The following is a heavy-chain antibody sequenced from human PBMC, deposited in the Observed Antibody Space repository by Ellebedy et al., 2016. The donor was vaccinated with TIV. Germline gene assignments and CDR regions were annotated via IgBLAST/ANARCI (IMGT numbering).Heavy chain of an antibody. CDR2: ISGGGDST. CDR3: AKGTSSGFNYDRVGFEY. V-gene: IGHV3-23*01. J-gene: IGHJ4*02. Sequence: GESLKISCAASGFTFSSFAMHWVRQAPGKGLEWLSVISGGGDSTYHAGSVKGRSPITRDNSKNTLYLQMDRLRAEDTAVYYCAKGTSSGFNYDRVGFEYWGQGALVTVSS. D-gene: IGHD3-22*01. CDR1: GFTFSSFA.